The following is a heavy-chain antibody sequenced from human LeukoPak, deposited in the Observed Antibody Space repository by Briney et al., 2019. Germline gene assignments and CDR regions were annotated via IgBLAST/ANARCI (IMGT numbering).Heavy chain of an antibody. CDR3: AKDGDSTGYYSSYYNHMDV. D-gene: IGHD3-22*01. CDR2: IRSKANSYAT. V-gene: IGHV3-73*01. J-gene: IGHJ6*03. Sequence: GGSLRLSCAASGFTFSGSAMHWVRQASGKGLEWVGRIRSKANSYATAYAASVKGRFTISRDNSKNTVYLQMNSLRAEDTAIYYCAKDGDSTGYYSSYYNHMDVWGKGTSVTISS. CDR1: GFTFSGSA.